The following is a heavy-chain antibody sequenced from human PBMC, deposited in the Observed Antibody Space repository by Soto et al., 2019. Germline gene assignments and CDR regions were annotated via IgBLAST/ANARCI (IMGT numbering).Heavy chain of an antibody. CDR3: ARTCGGDCYANAPDY. CDR2: IYYSGST. CDR1: GGSVSSGSYY. J-gene: IGHJ4*02. D-gene: IGHD2-21*02. V-gene: IGHV4-61*01. Sequence: QVQLQESGPGLVKPSETLSLTCTVSGGSVSSGSYYWSWIRQPPGKGLEWIGYIYYSGSTNYNPSLKSRVTISVDTSKNQCSLKLSSVTAADTAVYYCARTCGGDCYANAPDYWGQGTLVTVSS.